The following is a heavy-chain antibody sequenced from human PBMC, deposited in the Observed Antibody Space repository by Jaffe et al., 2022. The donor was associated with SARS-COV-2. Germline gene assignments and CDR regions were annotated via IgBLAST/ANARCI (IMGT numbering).Heavy chain of an antibody. CDR1: GFTFSIYW. Sequence: EVQLVESGGGLVQPGGSLRLSCVASGFTFSIYWMHWVRQAPGKRLVWVSHINSDGTSTTYADSVKGRFTISRDNAKNTLYLQMNSLRAEDTAVYYCTRSFDYWGQGTLVTVSS. CDR3: TRSFDY. V-gene: IGHV3-74*01. J-gene: IGHJ4*02. CDR2: INSDGTST.